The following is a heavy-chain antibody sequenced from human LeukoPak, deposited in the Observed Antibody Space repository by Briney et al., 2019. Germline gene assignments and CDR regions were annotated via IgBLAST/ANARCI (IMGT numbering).Heavy chain of an antibody. CDR3: ARVVEMATIGYFDY. CDR1: GYSFTSYW. J-gene: IGHJ4*02. Sequence: GESLQISCKGSGYSFTSYWIGWVRQLPGKGLEWMGIIYPGDSDTRYSPSFQGQVTISADKSISTAYLQWSSLKASDTAMYYCARVVEMATIGYFDYWGQGTLVTVSS. CDR2: IYPGDSDT. D-gene: IGHD5-24*01. V-gene: IGHV5-51*01.